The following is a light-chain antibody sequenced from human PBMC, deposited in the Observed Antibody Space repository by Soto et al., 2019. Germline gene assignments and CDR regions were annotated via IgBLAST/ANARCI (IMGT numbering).Light chain of an antibody. J-gene: IGKJ2*01. Sequence: DIQMTQSPSTLSASVGDRVTITCRASQSISSRLAWYQQKPGKAPKFLIYEASSLESGVASRLSGSGSGTAFTLTISSLHPDDFATYYCQQYNSYPVAFGQGTKLEIK. CDR1: QSISSR. CDR2: EAS. V-gene: IGKV1-5*03. CDR3: QQYNSYPVA.